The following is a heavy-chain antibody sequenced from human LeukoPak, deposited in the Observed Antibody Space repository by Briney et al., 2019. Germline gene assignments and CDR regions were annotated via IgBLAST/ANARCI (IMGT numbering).Heavy chain of an antibody. V-gene: IGHV3-30*03. D-gene: IGHD2-2*01. CDR1: GFTFSSYG. CDR2: ISYDGSNK. J-gene: IGHJ4*02. CDR3: VPEVVPAARGEETTVTSGY. Sequence: GGSLRLSCAASGFTFSSYGMHWVRQAPGRGLEWVAVISYDGSNKYYADSVKGRFTISRDNSKNTLYLQMNSLRSEDTAVYYCVPEVVPAARGEETTVTSGYWGQGTLVTVSS.